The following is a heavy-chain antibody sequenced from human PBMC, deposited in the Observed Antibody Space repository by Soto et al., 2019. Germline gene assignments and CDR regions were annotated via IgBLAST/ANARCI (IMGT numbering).Heavy chain of an antibody. CDR1: GDSISSSSYY. CDR2: IYYSGST. CDR3: ARGVPNDYVWGSYRYVYYYGMDV. V-gene: IGHV4-39*01. Sequence: PSETLSLTCTVSGDSISSSSYYWGWIRQPPGKGLEWIGSIYYSGSTYYNPSLKSRVTISVDTSKNQFSLKLSSVTAADTAVYYCARGVPNDYVWGSYRYVYYYGMDVWGQGTTVT. D-gene: IGHD3-16*02. J-gene: IGHJ6*02.